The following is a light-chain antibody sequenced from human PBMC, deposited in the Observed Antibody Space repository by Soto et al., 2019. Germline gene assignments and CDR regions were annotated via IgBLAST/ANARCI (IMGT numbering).Light chain of an antibody. Sequence: EIVLTQSPVTLSLSPGERAALSCRASQSVSSYLAWYQQKPGQAPRLLIYDASNRATGIPARFSGSGSGTDFTLTISSLEPEDFAVYYCQHRSTASHWTFGQGTTVEI. J-gene: IGKJ1*01. CDR2: DAS. CDR3: QHRSTASHWT. CDR1: QSVSSY. V-gene: IGKV3-11*01.